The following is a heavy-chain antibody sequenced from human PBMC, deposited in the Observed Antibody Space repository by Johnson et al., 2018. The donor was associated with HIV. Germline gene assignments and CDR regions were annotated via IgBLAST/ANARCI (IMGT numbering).Heavy chain of an antibody. CDR1: GFTFSSYA. V-gene: IGHV3-30-3*01. Sequence: QVQLVESGGGVVQPGRSLRLSCAASGFTFSSYALHWVRQAPGKGLDWVAVISYDGSNKYYADSVKGRFTISRDNSKNTLYLQMNSLRAEDTAVYYCARDHRAYCGGDCYSDAFDIWVQGTMVTVSS. CDR3: ARDHRAYCGGDCYSDAFDI. CDR2: ISYDGSNK. D-gene: IGHD2-21*02. J-gene: IGHJ3*02.